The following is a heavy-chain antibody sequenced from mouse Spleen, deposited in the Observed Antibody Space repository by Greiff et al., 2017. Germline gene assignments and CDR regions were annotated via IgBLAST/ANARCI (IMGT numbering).Heavy chain of an antibody. D-gene: IGHD1-1*01. J-gene: IGHJ4*01. CDR2: IDPSDSET. CDR3: ASLLRGYAMDY. Sequence: QVQLQQSGPQLVRPGASVKISCKASGYSFTSYWMHWVKQRPGQGLEWIGMIDPSDSETRLNQKFKDKATLTVDKSSSTAYMQLSSPTSEDSAVYYCASLLRGYAMDYWGQGTSVTVSS. CDR1: GYSFTSYW. V-gene: IGHV1-74*01.